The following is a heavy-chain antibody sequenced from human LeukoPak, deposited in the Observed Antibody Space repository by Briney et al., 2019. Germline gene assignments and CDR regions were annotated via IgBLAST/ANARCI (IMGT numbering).Heavy chain of an antibody. CDR1: GFTFSSYA. D-gene: IGHD3-22*01. J-gene: IGHJ6*03. Sequence: GGSLRLSCAASGFTFSSYAMSWVRQAPGKGLEWVSAISGSGGSTYYADSVKGRFTISRDNSKNTLYLQMNSLRAEDTAVYYCASKSPPKDYYDNSGYTYYYYYYMDVWGKGTTVTVSS. CDR3: ASKSPPKDYYDNSGYTYYYYYYMDV. V-gene: IGHV3-23*01. CDR2: ISGSGGST.